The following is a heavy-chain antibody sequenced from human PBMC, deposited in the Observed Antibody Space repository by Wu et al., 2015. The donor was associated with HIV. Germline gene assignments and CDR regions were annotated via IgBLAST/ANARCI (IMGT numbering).Heavy chain of an antibody. D-gene: IGHD3-22*01. CDR3: VRELGYGHESTGYLRRFDV. V-gene: IGHV1-2*02. Sequence: QVQLVQSGAEVKKPGASVKVSCKASGYTFTGYYMHWVRQAPGQGLEWMGWINPNSGGTNYAQEFQGRVTMTGDTSISTAYMELKRLRSDDTAVYYCVRELGYGHESTGYLRRFDVWSHGTMITSLQ. CDR2: INPNSGGT. CDR1: GYTFTGYY. J-gene: IGHJ3*01.